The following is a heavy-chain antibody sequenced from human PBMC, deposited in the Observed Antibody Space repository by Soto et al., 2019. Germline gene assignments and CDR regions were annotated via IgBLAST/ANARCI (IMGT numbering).Heavy chain of an antibody. Sequence: GGSLRLSCAASGFTFSSYGMHWVRQAPGKGLERVAVIWYDGSNKYYADSVKGRFTISRDNSKNTLYLQMNSLRAEDTAVYYCARVGSSGWYEYYYYGMDVWGQGTTVTVSS. CDR3: ARVGSSGWYEYYYYGMDV. D-gene: IGHD6-19*01. CDR2: IWYDGSNK. J-gene: IGHJ6*02. CDR1: GFTFSSYG. V-gene: IGHV3-33*01.